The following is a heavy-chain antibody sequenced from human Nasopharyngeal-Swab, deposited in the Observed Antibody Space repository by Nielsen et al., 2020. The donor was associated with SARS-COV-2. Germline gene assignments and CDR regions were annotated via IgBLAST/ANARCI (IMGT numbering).Heavy chain of an antibody. V-gene: IGHV3-7*01. D-gene: IGHD3-3*01. CDR3: ARHYDFWSGYYNSHFYGMDV. CDR1: GFTFSNYW. J-gene: IGHJ6*02. Sequence: GESLKISCAASGFTFSNYWMNWVRQAPGKGLEWVANIQEDGSEAYYADSVKGRFTISSDNAKSSLHLQMNSLRAEDTAVYYCARHYDFWSGYYNSHFYGMDVWGQGTTVTVSS. CDR2: IQEDGSEA.